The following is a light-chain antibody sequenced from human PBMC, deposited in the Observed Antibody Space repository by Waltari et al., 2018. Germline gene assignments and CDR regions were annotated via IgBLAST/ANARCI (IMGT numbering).Light chain of an antibody. CDR3: ATWDSNLNAWL. CDR1: SSNLGTNS. CDR2: SNS. J-gene: IGLJ2*01. Sequence: QSILTQSHSASGTPGQRVTISCSGSSSNLGTNSVNWYQHVPGAAPKLPHQHDPGSAPRLLLYSNSLRPSGVTDRFSGSKSGTSASLAISGLQSEDEAVYYCATWDSNLNAWLFGGGTKVTVL. V-gene: IGLV1-44*01.